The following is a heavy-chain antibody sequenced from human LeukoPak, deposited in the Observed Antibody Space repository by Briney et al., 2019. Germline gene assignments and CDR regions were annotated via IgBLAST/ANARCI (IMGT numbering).Heavy chain of an antibody. CDR3: AKAQWLRSVDYFDY. D-gene: IGHD5-12*01. CDR2: ISYDGSNK. Sequence: PGGSLRLSWAASGFTFSSYGMHWVRQAPGKGLEWVAVISYDGSNKYYADSVKGRFTISRDNSRNTLYLQMNSLRAEDTAVYYCAKAQWLRSVDYFDYWGQGTLVTVSS. V-gene: IGHV3-30*18. J-gene: IGHJ4*02. CDR1: GFTFSSYG.